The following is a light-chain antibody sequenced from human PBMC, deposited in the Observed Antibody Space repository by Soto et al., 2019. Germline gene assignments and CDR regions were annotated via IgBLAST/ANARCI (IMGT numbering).Light chain of an antibody. J-gene: IGLJ3*02. V-gene: IGLV6-57*03. Sequence: NFMLTQPHSVSESPGKTVIISCTRSGGSIASNYVQWYQQRPGRAPTTVIYEDNHRPSGVPDRFSGSIDSSSNSASLSISGLKTEHEADYYCQSYDSNTAVFGGGTQLTVL. CDR1: GGSIASNY. CDR2: EDN. CDR3: QSYDSNTAV.